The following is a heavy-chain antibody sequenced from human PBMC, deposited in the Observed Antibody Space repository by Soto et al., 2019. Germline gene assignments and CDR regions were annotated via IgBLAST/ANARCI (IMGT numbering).Heavy chain of an antibody. D-gene: IGHD2-2*01. J-gene: IGHJ6*03. CDR1: GFTFSSYS. CDR2: ISSSSSTI. Sequence: PGGSLRHSCAASGFTFSSYSMNWVRQAPGKGLEWVSYISSSSSTIYYADSVKGRFTIPRDNAKNSLYLQMNSLRAEDTAVYYCARTVPFTYYYYYYMDVWGKGTTVTVSS. V-gene: IGHV3-48*01. CDR3: ARTVPFTYYYYYYMDV.